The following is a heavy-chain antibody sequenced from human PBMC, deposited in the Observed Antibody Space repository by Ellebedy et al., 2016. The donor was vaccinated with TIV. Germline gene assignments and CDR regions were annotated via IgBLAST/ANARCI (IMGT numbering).Heavy chain of an antibody. Sequence: SLKISCAASGFMFADYAMHWVRQAPGKGLEWVSGISWHSGTIGYADSVKGRFTISRANAKNSLYRQMNSLRGEDTGVYYCAADMRTWGPAAPDSWGQGTLVTVSS. CDR3: AADMRTWGPAAPDS. D-gene: IGHD6-13*01. J-gene: IGHJ4*02. CDR2: ISWHSGTI. CDR1: GFMFADYA. V-gene: IGHV3-9*01.